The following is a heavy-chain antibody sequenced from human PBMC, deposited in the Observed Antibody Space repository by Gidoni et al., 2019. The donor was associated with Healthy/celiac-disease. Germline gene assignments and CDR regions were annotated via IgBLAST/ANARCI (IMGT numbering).Heavy chain of an antibody. J-gene: IGHJ4*02. CDR3: AGDSSSWYRTDY. D-gene: IGHD6-13*01. Sequence: QVQLQESGPGLVKPSETLYLTCTVSGGSVSSGSYYWSWIRQTPGKGLEWIGYIYYSGSTNYNPYLKSRVTISVDTSKNQFSLKLSSVTAADTVVYYCAGDSSSWYRTDYWGQGTLVNVSS. CDR1: GGSVSSGSYY. V-gene: IGHV4-61*01. CDR2: IYYSGST.